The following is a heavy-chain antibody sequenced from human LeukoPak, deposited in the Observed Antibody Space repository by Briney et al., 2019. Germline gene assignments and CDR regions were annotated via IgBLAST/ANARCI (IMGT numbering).Heavy chain of an antibody. CDR1: GESFSGYY. J-gene: IGHJ4*02. D-gene: IGHD6-13*01. Sequence: SETLSLTCAVYGESFSGYYWSWIRQPPGKGLEWIGEINHSGSTNYNPSLKSRVTISVDTSKNQFSLKLSSVTAADTAVYYCARGRFDYSSSWYSWYYFDYWGQGTLVTVSS. V-gene: IGHV4-34*01. CDR2: INHSGST. CDR3: ARGRFDYSSSWYSWYYFDY.